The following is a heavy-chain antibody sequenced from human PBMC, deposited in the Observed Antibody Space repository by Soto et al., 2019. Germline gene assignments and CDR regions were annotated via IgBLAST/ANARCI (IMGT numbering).Heavy chain of an antibody. CDR3: ASAKVATPYYFDY. V-gene: IGHV4-59*01. Sequence: SETPSLTCTVAGGSISGYYWTWIRQPPGKGLECIGYIYYSGSASYNPSLKSRVTISVDTPKNQFSLNLSSVTAADMVVYYCASAKVATPYYFDYWVHGILVTVSS. J-gene: IGHJ4*01. CDR2: IYYSGSA. CDR1: GGSISGYY.